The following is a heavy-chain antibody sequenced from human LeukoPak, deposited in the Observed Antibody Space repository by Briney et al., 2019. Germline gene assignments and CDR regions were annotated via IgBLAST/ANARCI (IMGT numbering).Heavy chain of an antibody. V-gene: IGHV4-34*01. J-gene: IGHJ6*03. CDR2: INHSGST. Sequence: SETLSLTCAVYGGSFSGYYWSWLRQPPGKGLEWIGEINHSGSTNYNPSLKSRLTISVDTSNKQFSLRLSSVTAADTAVYYCASAYGYYYYYMDVWGKGTTVTVSS. D-gene: IGHD3-16*01. CDR1: GGSFSGYY. CDR3: ASAYGYYYYYMDV.